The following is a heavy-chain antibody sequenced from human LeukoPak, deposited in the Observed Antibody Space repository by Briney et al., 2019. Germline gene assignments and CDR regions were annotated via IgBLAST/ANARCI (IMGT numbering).Heavy chain of an antibody. CDR3: ARGGKTIFGVVTTNWFDP. CDR2: IYYSGST. D-gene: IGHD3-3*01. V-gene: IGHV4-39*01. Sequence: SETLSLTCTVSGGSISSSSYYWGWIRQPPGKGLEWIGSIYYSGSTYYNPSLKSRVTISVDTSRNQFSLKLSSVTAADTAVYYCARGGKTIFGVVTTNWFDPWGRGTLVTVSS. J-gene: IGHJ5*02. CDR1: GGSISSSSYY.